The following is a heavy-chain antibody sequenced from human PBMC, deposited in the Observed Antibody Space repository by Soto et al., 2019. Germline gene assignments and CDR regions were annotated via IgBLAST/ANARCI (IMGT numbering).Heavy chain of an antibody. CDR2: ISYSGNT. J-gene: IGHJ4*02. Sequence: SETLSLTCSVSGGSISSHYWSWIRQPPGKGLEWIGYISYSGNTNYNPSLESRVTILQDTSKNQFSLKLSYVTAADTAVYYCARRYGGNLDYWGQGTLVTVSS. CDR3: ARRYGGNLDY. D-gene: IGHD1-26*01. CDR1: GGSISSHY. V-gene: IGHV4-59*11.